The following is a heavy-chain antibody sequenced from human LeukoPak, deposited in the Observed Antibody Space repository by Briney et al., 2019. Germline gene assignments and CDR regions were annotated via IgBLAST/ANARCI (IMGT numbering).Heavy chain of an antibody. V-gene: IGHV3-33*01. J-gene: IGHJ4*02. CDR3: AREEGLGYCSSTSCYFDY. CDR2: IWYDGSNK. Sequence: GGSLRLSCAASGFXFSSYGMHWVRQAPGKGLEWVALIWYDGSNKYYADSVEGRFTISRDNCKNTLYLQMNSLRAEDTAVYYCAREEGLGYCSSTSCYFDYWGQGTLVTVSS. D-gene: IGHD2-2*01. CDR1: GFXFSSYG.